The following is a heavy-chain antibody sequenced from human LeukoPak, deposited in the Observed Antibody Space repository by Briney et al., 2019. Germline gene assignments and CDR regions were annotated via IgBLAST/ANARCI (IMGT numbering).Heavy chain of an antibody. CDR2: IRRKAYGGTT. V-gene: IGHV3-49*03. Sequence: GGSLRLSCTASGFTSGDYAMSWFRQAPGKGLEWVGLIRRKAYGGTTEYAASVKGRFTISRDDSKSIAYLQMNSLKTEDTAVYYCTSTHIVGATLFDYWGQGTLVTVSS. CDR1: GFTSGDYA. J-gene: IGHJ4*02. CDR3: TSTHIVGATLFDY. D-gene: IGHD1-26*01.